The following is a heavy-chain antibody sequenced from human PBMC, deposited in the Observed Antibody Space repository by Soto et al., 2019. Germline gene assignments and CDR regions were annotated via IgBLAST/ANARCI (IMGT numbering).Heavy chain of an antibody. V-gene: IGHV1-69*06. CDR2: IMPIFGTA. D-gene: IGHD2-2*02. CDR1: GGTFSSYA. Sequence: SVKVSCKASGGTFSSYASSWVRQAPGQGLEWMGGIMPIFGTANNAQKFQGRVTITADKSTSTAYMELSSPRSEDTAVYYCARSYCSSTSCYIGSYYYYGMDVWGQGTTVTVSS. J-gene: IGHJ6*02. CDR3: ARSYCSSTSCYIGSYYYYGMDV.